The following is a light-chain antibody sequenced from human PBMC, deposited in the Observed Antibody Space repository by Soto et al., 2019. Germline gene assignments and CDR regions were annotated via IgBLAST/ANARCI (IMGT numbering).Light chain of an antibody. CDR3: QPRSTTWT. J-gene: IGKJ1*01. CDR1: QSVSSY. CDR2: DAS. V-gene: IGKV3-11*01. Sequence: EIVLTQSPATLSLSPGERATLSCRASQSVSSYLAWYQQKPGQAPRLLIYDASNRATGIPARFSGSGSGTDFSLTISSLEPEDFAVYYCQPRSTTWTFGQGTKVEL.